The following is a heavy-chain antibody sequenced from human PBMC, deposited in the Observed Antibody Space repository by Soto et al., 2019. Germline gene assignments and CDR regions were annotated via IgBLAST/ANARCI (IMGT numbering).Heavy chain of an antibody. J-gene: IGHJ4*02. CDR2: IRRSGDKT. D-gene: IGHD3-22*01. V-gene: IGHV3-23*01. Sequence: GSLRLSCAASGFTFSSYAMSWVRQAPGKGLEWVSAIRRSGDKTYYADSVKGRFTISRDNSKDTLFLHMIGLSAEDTAVYYCATSRFSYSDSSTLEWTAPTDFWGQGTLVTVSS. CDR3: ATSRFSYSDSSTLEWTAPTDF. CDR1: GFTFSSYA.